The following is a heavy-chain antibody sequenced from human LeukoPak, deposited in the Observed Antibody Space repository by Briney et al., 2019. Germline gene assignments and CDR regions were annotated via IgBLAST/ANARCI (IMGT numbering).Heavy chain of an antibody. Sequence: SQTLSLTCAISGDSVSSNSAAWNWIRQSPSRGLEWLGRTYCRSKWYNDYAVSVKSRITINPDTSKNQFSLQLNSVTPEDTAVYYCARAGWAIVATSFDYWGQGTLVTVSS. CDR1: GDSVSSNSAA. CDR3: ARAGWAIVATSFDY. V-gene: IGHV6-1*01. J-gene: IGHJ4*02. D-gene: IGHD5-12*01. CDR2: TYCRSKWYN.